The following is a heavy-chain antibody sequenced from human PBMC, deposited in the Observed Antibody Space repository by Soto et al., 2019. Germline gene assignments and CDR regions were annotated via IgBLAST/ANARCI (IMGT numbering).Heavy chain of an antibody. CDR1: GYTFTSYY. D-gene: IGHD6-19*01. CDR3: ASSYSSGWYPFDY. CDR2: INPSGGST. J-gene: IGHJ4*02. Sequence: ASVKVSCKASGYTFTSYYMHWARQAPGQGLEWMGIINPSGGSTSYAQKFQGRVTMTRDTSTSTVYMELSSLRSEDTAVYYCASSYSSGWYPFDYWGQGTLVTVSS. V-gene: IGHV1-46*03.